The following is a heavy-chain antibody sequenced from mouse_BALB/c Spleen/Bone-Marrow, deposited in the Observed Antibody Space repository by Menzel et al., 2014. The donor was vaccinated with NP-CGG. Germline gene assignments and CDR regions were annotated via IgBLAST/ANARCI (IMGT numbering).Heavy chain of an antibody. CDR3: ARSKDWYFDV. CDR1: GYAFTSYM. J-gene: IGHJ1*01. CDR2: VNPYSDGT. Sequence: EVQLQQSGPELVKPGASVKMSCKASGYAFTSYMMHRVKQKPGQGLEWVGYVNPYSDGTYYTEDFKGKATLTSDKSSSTVYMELSSLTSEDSAVFYCARSKDWYFDVWGAGTTVTVSS. V-gene: IGHV1-14*01.